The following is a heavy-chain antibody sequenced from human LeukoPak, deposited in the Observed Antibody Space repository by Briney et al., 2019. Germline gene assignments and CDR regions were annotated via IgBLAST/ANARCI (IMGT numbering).Heavy chain of an antibody. D-gene: IGHD2/OR15-2a*01. CDR3: ARDRDNITYPHDH. J-gene: IGHJ4*02. V-gene: IGHV4-61*01. CDR1: GGSVSSDNYY. CDR2: ISYSGRA. Sequence: PPETLSLTCTVSGGSVSSDNYYWTWIRQPPGKGLEWFVYISYSGRASYNPSLKSRVTMSIDTSKNQYSLKLNSVTAADTAVYYCARDRDNITYPHDHWGQGTLVTVSS.